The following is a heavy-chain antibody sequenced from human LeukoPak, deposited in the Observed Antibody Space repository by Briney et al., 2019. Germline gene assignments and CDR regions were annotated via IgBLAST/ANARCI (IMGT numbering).Heavy chain of an antibody. J-gene: IGHJ4*02. CDR1: GYTFTVYY. CDR3: ARDEMDYYGSGSYYYDY. D-gene: IGHD3-10*01. Sequence: ASVKVSCKASGYTFTVYYMHWVRQAPGQGLEWMGWINPNSGGTNYGQKFQGRVTMTRDTSITTAYMELSRLRSDDTAVYYYARDEMDYYGSGSYYYDYWGQGTLVTVSS. CDR2: INPNSGGT. V-gene: IGHV1-2*02.